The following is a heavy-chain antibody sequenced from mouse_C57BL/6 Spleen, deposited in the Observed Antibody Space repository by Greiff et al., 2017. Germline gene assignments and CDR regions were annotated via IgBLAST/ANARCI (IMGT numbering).Heavy chain of an antibody. CDR2: IYPGDGDT. D-gene: IGHD1-1*01. CDR3: ARCTTVVATDFDY. J-gene: IGHJ2*01. V-gene: IGHV1-82*01. CDR1: GYAFSSSW. Sequence: VKLMESGPELVKPGASVKISCKASGYAFSSSWMNWVKQRPGKGLEWIGRIYPGDGDTNYNGKFKGKATLTADKSSSTAYMQLSSLTSEDSAVYFCARCTTVVATDFDYWGQGTTLTVSS.